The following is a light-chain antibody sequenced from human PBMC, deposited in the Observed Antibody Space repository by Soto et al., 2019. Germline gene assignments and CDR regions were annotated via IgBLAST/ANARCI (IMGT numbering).Light chain of an antibody. CDR2: DAS. Sequence: EIVLTQSPDTLSLSPGERATLSCRASQSVGSSLAWYQQKPGQAPRLLIYDASNRATGIPARFSGSGSGTDFTLTISSLEPEDFAVYYCQQRSNWPPEATFGPGTKVDIK. V-gene: IGKV3-11*01. CDR3: QQRSNWPPEAT. CDR1: QSVGSS. J-gene: IGKJ3*01.